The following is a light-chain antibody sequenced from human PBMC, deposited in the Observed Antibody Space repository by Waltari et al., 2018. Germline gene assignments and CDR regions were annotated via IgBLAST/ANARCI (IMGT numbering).Light chain of an antibody. J-gene: IGLJ3*02. Sequence: QSVLTQPPSTSGTPGQRVTISCSGSTSNIGTNTVTWYQLLPGTAPKTFIFANYHRPSGVPDRFSASKSGTSASLVISGLQSDDEADYFCATWDDSLSGRVFGGGTKVTVL. V-gene: IGLV1-44*01. CDR2: ANY. CDR1: TSNIGTNT. CDR3: ATWDDSLSGRV.